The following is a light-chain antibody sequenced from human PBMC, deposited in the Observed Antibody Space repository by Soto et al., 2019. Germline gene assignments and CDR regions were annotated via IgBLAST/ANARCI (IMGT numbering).Light chain of an antibody. J-gene: IGLJ1*01. CDR2: DVS. V-gene: IGLV2-11*01. Sequence: QSALTQPRSVSGSPGQSVTISCTGTSSDVGGYNYVSWYQQHPGKAPKLMIYDVSKRPSGVPDRFSGSKSGNTASLTVSGLQAEDEADYYCSSYAGNSNYVFGSGTKLTVL. CDR1: SSDVGGYNY. CDR3: SSYAGNSNYV.